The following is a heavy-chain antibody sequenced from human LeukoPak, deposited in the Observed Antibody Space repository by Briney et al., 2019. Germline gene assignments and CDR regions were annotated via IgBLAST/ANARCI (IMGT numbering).Heavy chain of an antibody. CDR2: ITSGSSTI. V-gene: IGHV3-48*01. CDR1: GFTFSSYS. D-gene: IGHD1-26*01. Sequence: GGSLRLSCAASGFTFSSYSMNWVRQAPGKGLEWVSYITSGSSTIYYADSVKGRFTISRDNAKNSLYLQMKSLRAEDTAVYYRARYSGGYLDYWGQGTLVTASS. J-gene: IGHJ4*02. CDR3: ARYSGGYLDY.